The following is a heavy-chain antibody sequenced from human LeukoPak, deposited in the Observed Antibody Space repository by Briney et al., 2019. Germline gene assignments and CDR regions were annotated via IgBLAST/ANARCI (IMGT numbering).Heavy chain of an antibody. J-gene: IGHJ4*02. D-gene: IGHD1/OR15-1a*01. Sequence: GGSLKLSCAASGFTFSGSAVHWVRQASGKGLEWVGRIRSKAYTYATAYAASVKGRFTISRDDSKNTLYLQMSSLKTEDTAVYYCTTDEQDYWGQGTLVTVSS. V-gene: IGHV3-73*01. CDR3: TTDEQDY. CDR2: IRSKAYTYAT. CDR1: GFTFSGSA.